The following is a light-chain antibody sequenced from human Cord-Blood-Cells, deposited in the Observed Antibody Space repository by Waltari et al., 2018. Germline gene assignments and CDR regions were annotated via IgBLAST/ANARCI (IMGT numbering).Light chain of an antibody. CDR1: QSISSY. Sequence: DIQMTQSPSSLSASVGDRVTITCRARQSISSYLNWYQQKPGKAPKLLIYAASSLQSGVPSSFSGSGSGTDFTLTSSSPQPEDFATYDCQQSYSTPWTFGQGTKVEIK. CDR2: AAS. CDR3: QQSYSTPWT. V-gene: IGKV1-39*01. J-gene: IGKJ1*01.